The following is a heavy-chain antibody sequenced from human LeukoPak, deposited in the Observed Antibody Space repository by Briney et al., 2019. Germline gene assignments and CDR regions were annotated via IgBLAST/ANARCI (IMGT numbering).Heavy chain of an antibody. J-gene: IGHJ5*01. Sequence: GGSLRLSCAASRFTLSSYWMSWVRQAPGKGLEWVSVSYSGGSTYYADSVKGRFTISRDNSKNTLYLQMNSLRAEDTAVYYCARGGGYYYYYSAEFDSWGQGTLVTVSS. CDR3: ARGGGYYYYYSAEFDS. V-gene: IGHV3-53*01. CDR2: SYSGGST. CDR1: RFTLSSYW. D-gene: IGHD3-22*01.